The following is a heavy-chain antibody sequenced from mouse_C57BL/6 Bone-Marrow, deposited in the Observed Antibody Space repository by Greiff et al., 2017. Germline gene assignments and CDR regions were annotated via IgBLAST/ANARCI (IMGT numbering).Heavy chain of an antibody. CDR3: TRGYFDV. Sequence: EVMLVESGGGLVKPGGSLKLSCAASGFTFSDYGMHWVRQAPEKGLEWVAYISSGSSTIYYADTVKGRVTISRDTAKTTRFLQRTSLSSEDTAMYYCTRGYFDVWGTGTTVTVSS. V-gene: IGHV5-17*01. J-gene: IGHJ1*03. CDR2: ISSGSSTI. CDR1: GFTFSDYG.